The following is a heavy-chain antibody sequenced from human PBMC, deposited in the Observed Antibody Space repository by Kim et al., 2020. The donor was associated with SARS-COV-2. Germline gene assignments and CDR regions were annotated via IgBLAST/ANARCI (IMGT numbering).Heavy chain of an antibody. CDR3: ARDSTINYGSGRYYH. D-gene: IGHD3-10*01. J-gene: IGHJ1*01. CDR1: GFTFTDYY. Sequence: GGSLRLSCTASGFTFTDYYMGWIRQAPGKGLEWVSYISASSSYTNYADSVKGRFTISRDNAKNSLYLQMSSLRGEDTAVYYCARDSTINYGSGRYYHWG. V-gene: IGHV3-11*05. CDR2: ISASSSYT.